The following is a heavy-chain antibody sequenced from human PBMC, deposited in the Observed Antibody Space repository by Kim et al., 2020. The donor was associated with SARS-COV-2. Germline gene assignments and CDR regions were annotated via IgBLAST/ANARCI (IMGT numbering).Heavy chain of an antibody. CDR3: AIDGPSGPAAGIPSSGWTSKGYYYGMDV. CDR2: ISSSSSYT. CDR1: GFTFSDYY. Sequence: GGSLRLSCAASGFTFSDYYMSWIRQAPGKGLEWVSYISSSSSYTNYADSVKGRFTISRDNAKNSLYLQMNSLRAEDTAVYYCAIDGPSGPAAGIPSSGWTSKGYYYGMDVWGQGTTVTVSS. V-gene: IGHV3-11*05. D-gene: IGHD6-19*01. J-gene: IGHJ6*02.